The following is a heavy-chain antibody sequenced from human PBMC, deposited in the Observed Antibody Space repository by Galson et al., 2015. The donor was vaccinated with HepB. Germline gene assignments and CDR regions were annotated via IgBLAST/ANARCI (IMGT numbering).Heavy chain of an antibody. CDR2: ITPSGDNT. CDR3: AKVFPEKTDGWYRQALYYFDS. D-gene: IGHD6-19*01. CDR1: GFTFSYYA. J-gene: IGHJ4*02. Sequence: SLRLSCAASGFTFSYYAMAWVRQAPGKGLEWISAITPSGDNTYSADSLQGRFLISRDNSQNTLFLQMNSLRADDTAIYFCAKVFPEKTDGWYRQALYYFDSWGQGTRVTVSS. V-gene: IGHV3-23*01.